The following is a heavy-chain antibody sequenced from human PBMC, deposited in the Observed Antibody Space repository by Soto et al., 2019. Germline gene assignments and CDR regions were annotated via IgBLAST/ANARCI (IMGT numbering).Heavy chain of an antibody. J-gene: IGHJ4*01. V-gene: IGHV3-30*18. CDR2: ISSGGETK. CDR3: AKEVAVAGDLDY. CDR1: GFTFSSYC. D-gene: IGHD6-19*01. Sequence: HPGGSLRLSCVASGFTFSSYCIHWVRQAPGKGLEWVGVISSGGETKYYADSVKGRFTISRDNSKNTLYLQMDSLRLEDTAVYYCAKEVAVAGDLDYWGHGTLVTVSS.